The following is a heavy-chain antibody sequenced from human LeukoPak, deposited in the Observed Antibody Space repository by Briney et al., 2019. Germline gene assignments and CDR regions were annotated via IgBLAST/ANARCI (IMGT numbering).Heavy chain of an antibody. V-gene: IGHV4-30-4*07. CDR1: GGSISSGGYS. J-gene: IGHJ6*02. Sequence: SQTLSLTCAVSGGSISSGGYSWSWIRQPPGKGLEWIGYIYYSGSTNYNPSLKSRVTISVDTSKNQFSLKLSSVTAADTAVYYCARHEANGSYYYYGMDVWGQGTTVTVSS. CDR2: IYYSGST. CDR3: ARHEANGSYYYYGMDV. D-gene: IGHD1-26*01.